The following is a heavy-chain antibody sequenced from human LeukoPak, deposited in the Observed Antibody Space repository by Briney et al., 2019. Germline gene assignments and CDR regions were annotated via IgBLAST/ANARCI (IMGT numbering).Heavy chain of an antibody. V-gene: IGHV4-4*07. CDR3: ARHGYTASHYFLDF. CDR1: SGSINSYY. CDR2: IYTTGKT. D-gene: IGHD3-16*01. Sequence: SETLSLTCTVSSGSINSYYWGWVRQPAGRGLEWIGRIYTTGKTDYNPSLKSRLTMSVDTSKRQFSLNLRSVTAADTSIYYCARHGYTASHYFLDFWSQGTLVTVSS. J-gene: IGHJ4*02.